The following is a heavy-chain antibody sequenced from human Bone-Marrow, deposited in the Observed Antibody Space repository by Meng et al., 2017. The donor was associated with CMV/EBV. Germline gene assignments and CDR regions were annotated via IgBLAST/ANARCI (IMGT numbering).Heavy chain of an antibody. CDR3: AREGAPYYYDSSGHIDY. CDR1: GFTFSSYS. Sequence: GSLRLSCAASGFTFSSYSMNWVRQAPGKGLEWVSSISSSSSYIYYAGSVKGRFTISRDNAKNSLYLQMNSLRAEDTAVYYCAREGAPYYYDSSGHIDYWGQGTLVTVSS. CDR2: ISSSSSYI. J-gene: IGHJ4*02. D-gene: IGHD3-22*01. V-gene: IGHV3-21*01.